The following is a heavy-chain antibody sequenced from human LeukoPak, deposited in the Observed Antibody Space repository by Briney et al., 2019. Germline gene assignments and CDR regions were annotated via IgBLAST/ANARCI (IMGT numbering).Heavy chain of an antibody. J-gene: IGHJ6*02. CDR3: ARKPNYYRTYNYGMDV. CDR1: GFSFSSFA. CDR2: IGTSSTTM. D-gene: IGHD3-22*01. Sequence: GGSLRLSCVASGFSFSSFAMSWVRQAPGKGLEWVSYIGTSSTTMYYADSVEGRFTISRDSAKNSLYLDLNSLRDEDTAVYYCARKPNYYRTYNYGMDVWGQGTTVTVSS. V-gene: IGHV3-48*02.